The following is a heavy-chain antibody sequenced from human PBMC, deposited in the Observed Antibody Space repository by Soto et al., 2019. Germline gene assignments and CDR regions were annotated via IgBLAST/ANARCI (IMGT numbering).Heavy chain of an antibody. J-gene: IGHJ4*02. CDR3: ASSPTALRQYYYDHSGYYSAH. CDR2: ISSSSSYI. CDR1: GFTFSSYS. Sequence: GGSLRLSCAASGFTFSSYSMNWVRQAPGKGLEWVSSISSSSSYIYYADSVKGRFTISRDNAKNSLYLQMNSLRAEDTAVYYCASSPTALRQYYYDHSGYYSAHWGQGALVTVSS. V-gene: IGHV3-21*01. D-gene: IGHD3-22*01.